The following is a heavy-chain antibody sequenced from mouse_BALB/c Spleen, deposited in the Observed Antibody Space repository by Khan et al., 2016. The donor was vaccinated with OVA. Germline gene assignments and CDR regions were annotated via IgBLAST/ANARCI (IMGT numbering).Heavy chain of an antibody. V-gene: IGHV1-4*01. D-gene: IGHD3-2*01. CDR2: INPSNDYT. J-gene: IGHJ3*01. CDR1: GYTFTTYT. Sequence: QVQLKESGAELARPGASVKMSCKTSGYTFTTYTLHWVKQRPGRSLEWIGYINPSNDYTNYNQKFKDKSTLTADKSSSTAYMQLSSLTSEDSAVYYCGRAGQLGLRGGFTYWGQGTLVTVSA. CDR3: GRAGQLGLRGGFTY.